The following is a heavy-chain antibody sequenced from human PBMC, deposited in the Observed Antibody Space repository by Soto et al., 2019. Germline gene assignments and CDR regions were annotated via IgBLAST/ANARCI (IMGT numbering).Heavy chain of an antibody. D-gene: IGHD6-19*01. CDR1: GFTFSKAW. CDR3: TAAYSYRSSLYFDY. V-gene: IGHV3-15*01. CDR2: IKSKADGGTI. J-gene: IGHJ4*02. Sequence: EVQLVESGGGLVKPGGSLRLSCAASGFTFSKAWMTWVRQAPGKGLEWVGRIKSKADGGTIDYAAPVKGRFTISRDDSKNTLYLQMNSLKSEDTALYSCTAAYSYRSSLYFDYWGQGALVSVSS.